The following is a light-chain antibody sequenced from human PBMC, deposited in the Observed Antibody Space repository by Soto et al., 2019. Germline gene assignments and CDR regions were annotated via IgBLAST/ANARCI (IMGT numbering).Light chain of an antibody. Sequence: SVLTQPPSASGSPGQSVTISCTGTSSDVGGYDYVSWYKQHPGKAPKLMIYEVSKRPSGVPDRFSGSKSGNTAALTVSGLQAEDEADYYCSSYVGTNSYVFGTGTKVTVL. CDR3: SSYVGTNSYV. J-gene: IGLJ1*01. CDR1: SSDVGGYDY. V-gene: IGLV2-8*01. CDR2: EVS.